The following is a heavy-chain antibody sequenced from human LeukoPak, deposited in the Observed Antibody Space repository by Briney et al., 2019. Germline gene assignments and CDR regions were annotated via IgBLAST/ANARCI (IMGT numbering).Heavy chain of an antibody. V-gene: IGHV1-2*02. CDR2: INPSNGDT. J-gene: IGHJ4*02. D-gene: IGHD6-19*01. CDR1: GYTFSGYY. CDR3: ARVGSSGWYVHPTLDY. Sequence: GASVKVSCKASGYTFSGYYIHWVRQAPGQGLEWMAWINPSNGDTNYAQKFQGRVTMTRDTSISTAYMELTRLISDDTALYYCARVGSSGWYVHPTLDYWGQGTLVTVSS.